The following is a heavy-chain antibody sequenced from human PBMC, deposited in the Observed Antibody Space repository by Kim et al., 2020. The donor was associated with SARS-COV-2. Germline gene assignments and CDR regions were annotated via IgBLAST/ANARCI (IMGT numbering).Heavy chain of an antibody. CDR3: ARDRQHSSSWYPDYYYYGMDV. CDR2: ISSSSSYI. Sequence: GGSLRLSCAASGFTFSSYSMNWVRQAPGKGLEWVSSISSSSSYIYYADSVKGRFTISRDNAKNSLYLQMNSLRAEDTAVYYCARDRQHSSSWYPDYYYYGMDVWGQGTTVTVSS. J-gene: IGHJ6*02. V-gene: IGHV3-21*01. CDR1: GFTFSSYS. D-gene: IGHD6-13*01.